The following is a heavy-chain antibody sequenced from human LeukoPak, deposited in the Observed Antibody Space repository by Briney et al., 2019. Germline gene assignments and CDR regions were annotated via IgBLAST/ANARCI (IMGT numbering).Heavy chain of an antibody. D-gene: IGHD1/OR15-1a*01. J-gene: IGHJ4*02. Sequence: GSLRLSCAASGFTFSSYAMHWVRQAPGKGLEYVSAISSNGGSTYYADSVKGRFTISRDNSKNTLYLQMSSLRAEDTAVYYCVKDYNWNIFHYWGQGTLVTVSS. CDR2: ISSNGGST. CDR3: VKDYNWNIFHY. CDR1: GFTFSSYA. V-gene: IGHV3-64D*09.